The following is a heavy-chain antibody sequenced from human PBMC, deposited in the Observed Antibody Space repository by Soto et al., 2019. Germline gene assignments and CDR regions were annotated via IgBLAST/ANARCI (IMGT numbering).Heavy chain of an antibody. J-gene: IGHJ6*02. V-gene: IGHV4-34*01. CDR1: GGSFSGYY. Sequence: SETLSLTCAVYGGSFSGYYWSWIRQPPGKGLEWIGEINHSGSTNYNPSLKSRVTISVDTSKNQFSLKLSSVTAADTAVYYCARGRGVLRYFDWYPRDYYGMDVWGQGTTVTSP. CDR2: INHSGST. CDR3: ARGRGVLRYFDWYPRDYYGMDV. D-gene: IGHD3-9*01.